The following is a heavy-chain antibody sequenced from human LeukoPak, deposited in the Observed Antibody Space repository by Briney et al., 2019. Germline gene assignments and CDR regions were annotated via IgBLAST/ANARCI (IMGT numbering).Heavy chain of an antibody. D-gene: IGHD6-19*01. CDR3: ARDLYGSSGWYNVLDY. CDR1: GFTFSSYA. Sequence: GGSLRLSSAASGFTFSSYAMHWVRQAPGKGLEWVAVISYDGSNKYYADSVKGRFTISRDNFKNTLYLQMNSLRAEDTAVYYCARDLYGSSGWYNVLDYWGQGTLVTVSS. CDR2: ISYDGSNK. V-gene: IGHV3-30*04. J-gene: IGHJ4*02.